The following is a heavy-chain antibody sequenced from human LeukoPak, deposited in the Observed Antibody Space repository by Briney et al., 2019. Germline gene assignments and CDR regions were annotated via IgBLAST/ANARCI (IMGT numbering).Heavy chain of an antibody. J-gene: IGHJ3*02. CDR2: INHSGST. D-gene: IGHD6-25*01. V-gene: IGHV4-39*01. Sequence: SETLSLTCTVSGGSTSSGGYYWSWIRQPPAKGLEWIGEINHSGSTNYNPSLKSRVTISVDTSKNQFSLKLSSVTAADTAVYYCARHGLGVYSSDLGGLLDHAFDIWGQGTMVTVSS. CDR1: GGSTSSGGYY. CDR3: ARHGLGVYSSDLGGLLDHAFDI.